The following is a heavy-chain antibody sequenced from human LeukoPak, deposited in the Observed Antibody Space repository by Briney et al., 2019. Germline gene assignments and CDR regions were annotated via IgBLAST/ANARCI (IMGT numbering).Heavy chain of an antibody. Sequence: GSLRLSCAASGFTFSSYGMHWVRQAPGKGLEWVAVISYDGSNKYYADSVKGRFTISRDNSKNTLYLQMNSLRAEDTAVYYCAKDRAIYSSGWYDAFDIWGQGTMVTVSS. V-gene: IGHV3-30*18. CDR2: ISYDGSNK. CDR3: AKDRAIYSSGWYDAFDI. CDR1: GFTFSSYG. D-gene: IGHD6-19*01. J-gene: IGHJ3*02.